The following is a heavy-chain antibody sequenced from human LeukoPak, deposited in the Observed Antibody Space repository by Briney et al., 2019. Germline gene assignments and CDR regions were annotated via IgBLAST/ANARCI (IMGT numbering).Heavy chain of an antibody. CDR1: GFTFSDYY. D-gene: IGHD2-15*01. CDR2: ISPAGGAI. CDR3: ARDNQQLFCFDY. J-gene: IGHJ4*02. V-gene: IGHV3-11*01. Sequence: GGSLRLSCEASGFTFSDYYMSWIRQAPGKGLEWIAYISPAGGAISYADSVRGRFTISRDNAKKSVSLQMTGLTADDTAVYFCARDNQQLFCFDYGAQGVLVTVSS.